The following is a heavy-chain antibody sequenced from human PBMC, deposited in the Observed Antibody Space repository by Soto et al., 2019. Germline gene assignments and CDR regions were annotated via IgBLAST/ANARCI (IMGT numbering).Heavy chain of an antibody. CDR1: GYTFTSYD. V-gene: IGHV1-8*01. Sequence: QVQLVQSGAEVKKPGASVKVSCKASGYTFTSYDINWVRQATGQGLDWMGWMNPNSGNTGYGQKFQGSVTMTRHTSISTAYMELSSLRSEDAAADYRARGLNLFVPWLQGTLVTVSS. CDR3: ARGLNLFVP. CDR2: MNPNSGNT. J-gene: IGHJ5*02.